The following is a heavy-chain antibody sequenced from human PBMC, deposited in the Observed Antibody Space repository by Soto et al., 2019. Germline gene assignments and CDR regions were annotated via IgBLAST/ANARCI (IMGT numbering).Heavy chain of an antibody. D-gene: IGHD3-9*01. CDR2: INAGNGNT. CDR3: ARDRYFDWLPASIYYYYYGMDV. V-gene: IGHV1-3*01. J-gene: IGHJ6*02. CDR1: GYTFTSYA. Sequence: ASVKVSCKASGYTFTSYAMHWVRQAPGQRLEWMGWINAGNGNTKYSQKFQGRVTMTRDTSTSTVYMELSSLRSEDTAVYYCARDRYFDWLPASIYYYYYGMDVWGQGTTVTVSS.